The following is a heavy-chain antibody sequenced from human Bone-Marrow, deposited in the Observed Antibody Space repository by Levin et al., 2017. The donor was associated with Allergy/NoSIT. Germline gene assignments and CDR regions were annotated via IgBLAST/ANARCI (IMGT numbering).Heavy chain of an antibody. D-gene: IGHD6-13*01. CDR2: IHYRGNT. CDR1: GASIDSRVYY. V-gene: IGHV4-39*01. J-gene: IGHJ4*02. CDR3: VGGRQDTNYNQQLGTSYFDV. Sequence: SETLSLTCLVSGASIDSRVYYWGWIRQPPGKGLEWIGNIHYRGNTYYNASLKSRVSIFVDTSNNRFSLRLTSVTAADTSLYYCVGGRQDTNYNQQLGTSYFDVWGQGALVTVSS.